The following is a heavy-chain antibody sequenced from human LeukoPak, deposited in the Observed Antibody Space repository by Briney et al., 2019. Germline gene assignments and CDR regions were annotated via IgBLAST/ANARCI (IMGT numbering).Heavy chain of an antibody. J-gene: IGHJ3*01. D-gene: IGHD3-3*01. CDR3: ARRLSLRFDAFAV. V-gene: IGHV3-23*01. CDR2: MSDIGPNT. CDR1: GFTVTDYA. Sequence: GGSLRLSCAASGFTVTDYAMTWIRQPPGKGLEWVSSMSDIGPNTYYADSVKGRFTISRDTSKNTLFLQMNSLRAEDTALYFCARRLSLRFDAFAVWGPGTVVIVSS.